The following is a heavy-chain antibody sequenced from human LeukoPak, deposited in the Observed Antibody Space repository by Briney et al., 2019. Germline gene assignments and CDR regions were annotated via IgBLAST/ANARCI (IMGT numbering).Heavy chain of an antibody. CDR3: ARPRGVRGVYYFDY. D-gene: IGHD3-10*01. V-gene: IGHV4-34*01. CDR2: INHSGSN. Sequence: SETLSLTCAVYGGSFSSYYWSWIRQPPGKGLEWIGEINHSGSNNYYPSLKSRVTISVDTSMNQFSLKLSSVTAADTAVYYCARPRGVRGVYYFDYWGQGTLVTVSS. J-gene: IGHJ4*02. CDR1: GGSFSSYY.